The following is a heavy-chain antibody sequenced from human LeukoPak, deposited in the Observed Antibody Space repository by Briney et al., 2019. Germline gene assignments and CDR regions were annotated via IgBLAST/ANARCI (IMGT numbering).Heavy chain of an antibody. CDR1: GYTLTELS. D-gene: IGHD3-22*01. Sequence: ASVKVSCKVSGYTLTELSMHWVRQAPGKGLEWMGGFDPEDGETIYAQKFQGRVTMTEDTSTDTAYMELSSLRSEDTAVYYCATNPFYDSSGHRDYWGQGTLVTVSS. J-gene: IGHJ4*02. CDR3: ATNPFYDSSGHRDY. V-gene: IGHV1-24*01. CDR2: FDPEDGET.